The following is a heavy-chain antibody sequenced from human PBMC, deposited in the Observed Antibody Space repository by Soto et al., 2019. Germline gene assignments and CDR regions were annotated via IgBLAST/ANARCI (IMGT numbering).Heavy chain of an antibody. CDR2: INAGNGNT. J-gene: IGHJ3*01. V-gene: IGHV1-3*01. CDR3: ATHSGSYLDAFDL. Sequence: ASVKVSCKASGYTFTNYAMHWVRQAPGQRLEWMGWINAGNGNTKYSQKFQGRVTITRDTSASTAYMELRSLRSDDTAVYYCATHSGSYLDAFDLWGQGTMVTVSS. D-gene: IGHD1-26*01. CDR1: GYTFTNYA.